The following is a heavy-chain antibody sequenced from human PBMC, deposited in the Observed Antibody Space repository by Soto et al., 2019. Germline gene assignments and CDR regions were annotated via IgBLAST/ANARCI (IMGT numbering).Heavy chain of an antibody. J-gene: IGHJ4*02. CDR3: ARERAYFDS. V-gene: IGHV4-31*03. CDR1: GGSINSGGYF. Sequence: PSETLSLTCTVSGGSINSGGYFWNWIRQYPDKGLEWIGYIHYSGITHYNPSLKSRVAISIDTSKNQFSLMVNSVTAADTTVYYCARERAYFDSWGQGTVVT. CDR2: IHYSGIT.